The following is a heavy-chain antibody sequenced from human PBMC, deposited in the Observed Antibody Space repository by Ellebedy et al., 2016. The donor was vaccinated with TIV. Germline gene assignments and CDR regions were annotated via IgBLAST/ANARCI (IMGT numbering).Heavy chain of an antibody. V-gene: IGHV3-7*03. Sequence: GESLKISXAASGFTFSNYWMTWVRQAPGKGLQWVANINKDGSEKNYVDSVKGRFTISRDNAKNSVYLEMNSLRPEDTAVYFCAKWSTYFFDSTGPSTERGFDKWGQGTLVTVSS. D-gene: IGHD2-8*02. CDR1: GFTFSNYW. J-gene: IGHJ4*02. CDR2: INKDGSEK. CDR3: AKWSTYFFDSTGPSTERGFDK.